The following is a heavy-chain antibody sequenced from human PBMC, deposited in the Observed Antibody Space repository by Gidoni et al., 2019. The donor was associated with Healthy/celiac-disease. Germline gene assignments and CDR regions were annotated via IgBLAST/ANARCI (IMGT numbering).Heavy chain of an antibody. V-gene: IGHV3-30*18. J-gene: IGHJ5*02. CDR3: AKDYGGYSRSPTTWFDP. D-gene: IGHD6-13*01. Sequence: QVQLVESGGGVVQPGRSLRLSWAASGFTFRRYGMHWVRQAPGKGLEWVAVISYDGSNKYYADSVKGRFTISRDNSKNTLYLQMNSLRAEDTAVYYCAKDYGGYSRSPTTWFDPWGQGTLVTVSS. CDR1: GFTFRRYG. CDR2: ISYDGSNK.